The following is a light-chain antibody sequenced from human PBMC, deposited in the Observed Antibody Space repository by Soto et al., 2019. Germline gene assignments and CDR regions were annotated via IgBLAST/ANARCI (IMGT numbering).Light chain of an antibody. CDR3: AAWYVSLSGHVV. Sequence: QSVLTQPPSASGTPGQRGTISCSGSSSNSGSNYVYWYQQLPGTAPKLLIYRNNQRPSGVPDRFSGSKSGTSASLAISGLRYEDEADYYCAAWYVSLSGHVVFGGGTELTVL. CDR1: SSNSGSNY. V-gene: IGLV1-47*01. J-gene: IGLJ2*01. CDR2: RNN.